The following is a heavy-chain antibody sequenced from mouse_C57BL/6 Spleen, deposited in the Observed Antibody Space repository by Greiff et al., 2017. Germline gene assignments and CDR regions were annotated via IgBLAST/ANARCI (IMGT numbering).Heavy chain of an antibody. CDR3: ARTGNRPFDY. Sequence: EVQLQQSGPELVKPGASVKISCKASGYTFTDYYMNWVKQSHGKSLEWIGDINPNNGGTSYNQKFKGKATLTVDKYSSTASMELRSLTSEASAVYSCARTGNRPFDYWGQGTTLTVAS. V-gene: IGHV1-26*01. J-gene: IGHJ2*01. CDR1: GYTFTDYY. D-gene: IGHD3-2*02. CDR2: INPNNGGT.